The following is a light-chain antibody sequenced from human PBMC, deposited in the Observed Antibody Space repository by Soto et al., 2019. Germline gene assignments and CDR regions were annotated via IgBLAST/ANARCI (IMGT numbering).Light chain of an antibody. J-gene: IGLJ2*01. CDR3: QSYDSSLSAVV. CDR2: EVS. Sequence: QSALTQPASVSGSPGQSITISCTGTSSDVGGYNYVSWYQQHPGKAPKLMIYEVSNRPSGVSNRFSGSKSGNTASLAITGLQAEDEADYYCQSYDSSLSAVVFGGGTKVTVL. CDR1: SSDVGGYNY. V-gene: IGLV2-14*01.